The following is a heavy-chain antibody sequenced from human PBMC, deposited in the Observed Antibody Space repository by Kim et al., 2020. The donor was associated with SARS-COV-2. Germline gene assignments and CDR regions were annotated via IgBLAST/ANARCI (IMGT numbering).Heavy chain of an antibody. CDR2: ISRSRSNI. CDR1: GFTFSSCA. Sequence: GGSLRLSCAASGFTFSSCAINWVRQAPGKGLEWVSYISRSRSNIDYADSVKGRFTISRDNAKNSLYLQMNSLRAEDTAVYYCARDPWGYVSFDSWAQGA. CDR3: ARDPWGYVSFDS. V-gene: IGHV3-48*01. D-gene: IGHD5-12*01. J-gene: IGHJ4*02.